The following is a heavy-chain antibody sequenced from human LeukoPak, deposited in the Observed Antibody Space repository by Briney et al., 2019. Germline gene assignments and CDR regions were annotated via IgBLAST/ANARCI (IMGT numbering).Heavy chain of an antibody. CDR3: AKDNRRTTYCGGDCFFDY. D-gene: IGHD2-21*02. J-gene: IGHJ4*02. CDR1: GFTFDDYT. CDR2: ISWDGGST. V-gene: IGHV3-43*01. Sequence: PGGSLRLSCAASGFTFDDYTMHWVRQAPGKGLEWVSLISWDGGSTYYADSVKGRFTISRDNSKNSLDLQMNSLRTEDTALYYCAKDNRRTTYCGGDCFFDYWGQGTLVTVSS.